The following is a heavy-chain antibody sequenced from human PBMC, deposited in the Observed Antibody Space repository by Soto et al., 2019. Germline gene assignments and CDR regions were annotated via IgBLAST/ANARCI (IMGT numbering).Heavy chain of an antibody. J-gene: IGHJ4*02. CDR3: TLYDFWSGWSSKNDY. V-gene: IGHV3-15*07. CDR2: IKSKTDGGTT. CDR1: GFTFSNAW. Sequence: GGSLRLSCAASGFTFSNAWMNWVRQAPGKGLEWVGRIKSKTDGGTTDYAAPVKGRFTISRDDSKNTLYLQMNSLKTEDTAVYYCTLYDFWSGWSSKNDYWGQGTLVTVSS. D-gene: IGHD3-3*01.